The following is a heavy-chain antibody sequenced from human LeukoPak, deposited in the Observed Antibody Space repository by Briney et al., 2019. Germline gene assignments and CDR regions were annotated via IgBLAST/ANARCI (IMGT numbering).Heavy chain of an antibody. D-gene: IGHD3-3*01. J-gene: IGHJ6*02. CDR1: GFTVSSNY. V-gene: IGHV3-66*01. Sequence: PGGSLRLSCAASGFTVSSNYVSWVRQAPGKGLEWVSVIYSGGSTYYADSVKGRFTVSRDNSKNTLYLQMNSLRAEDTAVYYCAREYYDFWSGYPQTDYYYGMDVWGQGTTVTVSS. CDR2: IYSGGST. CDR3: AREYYDFWSGYPQTDYYYGMDV.